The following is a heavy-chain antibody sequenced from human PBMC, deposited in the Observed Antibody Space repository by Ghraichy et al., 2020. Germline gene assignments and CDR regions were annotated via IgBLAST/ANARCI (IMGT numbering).Heavy chain of an antibody. V-gene: IGHV3-15*01. CDR2: IKSKTDGGTT. CDR3: TTLAAGTMDY. D-gene: IGHD6-13*01. Sequence: GESLNISCAASGFTFSNAWMSWVRQAPGKGLEWVGRIKSKTDGGTTDYAAPVKGRFTISRDDSKNTLYLQMNSLKTEDTAVYYCTTLAAGTMDYWGQGTLVTVSS. J-gene: IGHJ4*02. CDR1: GFTFSNAW.